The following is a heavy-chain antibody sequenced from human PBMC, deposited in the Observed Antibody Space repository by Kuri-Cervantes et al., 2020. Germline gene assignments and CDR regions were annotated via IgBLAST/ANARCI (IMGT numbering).Heavy chain of an antibody. CDR1: GFTFSRYI. Sequence: GGSLRLSCAASGFTFSRYIINWVRQAPGKGLEWVSSISSSGGYIYYLDSVKGRFTTSRDNAQNTLYLQMNSLRAEDTAIYYCARSSGSRFEFWGQGTLVTVSS. D-gene: IGHD1-26*01. CDR2: ISSSGGYI. J-gene: IGHJ4*02. V-gene: IGHV3-21*01. CDR3: ARSSGSRFEF.